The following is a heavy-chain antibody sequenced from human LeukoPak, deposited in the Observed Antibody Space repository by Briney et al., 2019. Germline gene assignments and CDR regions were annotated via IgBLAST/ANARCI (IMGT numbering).Heavy chain of an antibody. CDR3: AKDLAIYDFWSGYYSPRKGAIDY. V-gene: IGHV3-23*01. D-gene: IGHD3-3*01. Sequence: SGGSLRLSCAASGFTFSSNAMTWVRQAPGKGLEWVSSINEIGGNTYYADSVKGRFTISRDNSKNTLYLQMNSLGAEDTAVYYCAKDLAIYDFWSGYYSPRKGAIDYWGQGTLVTVSS. J-gene: IGHJ4*02. CDR2: INEIGGNT. CDR1: GFTFSSNA.